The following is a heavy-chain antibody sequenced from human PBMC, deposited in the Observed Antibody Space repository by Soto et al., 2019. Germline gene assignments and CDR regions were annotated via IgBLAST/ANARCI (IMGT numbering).Heavy chain of an antibody. J-gene: IGHJ4*02. D-gene: IGHD3-10*01. CDR1: GGSISSGGYS. CDR3: ARVYLGAGVGSGRYFDY. CDR2: IYHSGST. Sequence: SETLSLTCAVSGGSISSGGYSWSWIRQPPGKGLEWIGYIYHSGSTYYNPSLKSRVTISVDRSKNQFSLKLSSVTAADTAVYYCARVYLGAGVGSGRYFDYWGPGTLVTVSS. V-gene: IGHV4-30-2*01.